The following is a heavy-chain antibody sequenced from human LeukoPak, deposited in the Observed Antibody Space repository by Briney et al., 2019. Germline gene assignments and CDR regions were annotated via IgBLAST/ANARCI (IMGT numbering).Heavy chain of an antibody. Sequence: SETLSLTCTVSGYSISSGYYWSWIRQPPGKGLEWIGYIHHSGDTYQNPSLKSRVTVSSDRSKNQFYLKLSSVTAADTAVYYCARLIAADPQLDSWGQGTLVTVSS. CDR1: GYSISSGYY. D-gene: IGHD6-13*01. V-gene: IGHV4-38-2*02. CDR3: ARLIAADPQLDS. J-gene: IGHJ4*02. CDR2: IHHSGDT.